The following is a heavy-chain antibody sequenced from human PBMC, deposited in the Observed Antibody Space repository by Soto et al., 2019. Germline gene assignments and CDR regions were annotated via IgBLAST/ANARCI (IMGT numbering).Heavy chain of an antibody. V-gene: IGHV1-3*01. J-gene: IGHJ4*02. Sequence: QVQLVQSGAEVKKPGASVKVSCKASGYTFTSYAMHWVRQAPGQRLEWMGWINAGNSNTKYSQKFPGRVTITRDTAESTAYVELSSLSSEDTAVYYCARVSGWYYFDYWGQGTLVTVSS. CDR2: INAGNSNT. CDR3: ARVSGWYYFDY. D-gene: IGHD6-19*01. CDR1: GYTFTSYA.